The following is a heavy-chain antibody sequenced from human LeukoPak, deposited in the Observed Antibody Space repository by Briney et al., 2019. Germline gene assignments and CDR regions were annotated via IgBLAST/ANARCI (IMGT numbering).Heavy chain of an antibody. J-gene: IGHJ5*01. CDR2: ISPDGNYG. V-gene: IGHV3-74*01. D-gene: IGHD3-3*01. Sequence: GGSLRLSCAASGVTFSNYWIHWVRQVPGKGLVWVSRISPDGNYGNYADSVKGRFTISRDNAKNTVYLQMNSLRSEDTALFYCVRDWDHYDFDSWGQGTLVTVSS. CDR3: VRDWDHYDFDS. CDR1: GVTFSNYW.